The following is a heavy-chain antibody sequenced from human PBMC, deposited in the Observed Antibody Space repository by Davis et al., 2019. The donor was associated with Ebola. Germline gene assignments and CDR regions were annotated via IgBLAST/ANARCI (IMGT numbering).Heavy chain of an antibody. D-gene: IGHD2-2*02. CDR3: ARVSAAAIITRYWHFDL. V-gene: IGHV4-30-4*01. J-gene: IGHJ2*01. CDR2: IYYSGNT. CDR1: GGSISSGDYY. Sequence: MPSETLSLTCTVSGGSISSGDYYWSWIRQPPGKGLEWIGYIYYSGNTYYNSSLKSRVTISVDTSKNQFSLKLSSVTAADTAVYYCARVSAAAIITRYWHFDLWGRGTLVTVSS.